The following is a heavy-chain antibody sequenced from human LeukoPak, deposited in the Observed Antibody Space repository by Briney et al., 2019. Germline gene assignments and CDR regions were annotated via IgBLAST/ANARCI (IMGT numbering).Heavy chain of an antibody. CDR3: ARGCSCCTSCYRDSFDI. V-gene: IGHV6-1*01. D-gene: IGHD2-2*01. Sequence: SQTLSLTCAISGVSVSSNSAAWNWLRQSPSRGLEWLVRPYYRSKWYHDYVVSGKSRITNNPDTSKKLFFLQLKSVNTEDKAVCYCARGCSCCTSCYRDSFDIWGQGTMVTVSS. J-gene: IGHJ3*02. CDR2: PYYRSKWYH. CDR1: GVSVSSNSAA.